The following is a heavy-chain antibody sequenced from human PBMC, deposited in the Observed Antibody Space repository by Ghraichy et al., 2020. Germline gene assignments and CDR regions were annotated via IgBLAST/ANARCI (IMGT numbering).Heavy chain of an antibody. Sequence: GGSLRLSCAASGFTFSSYAMSWVRQAPGKGLEWVSAISGSGGSTYYADSVKGRFTISRDNSKNTLYLQMNSLRAEDTAVYYCAKEYCSGGSCYQYYYYYYGMDVWGQGTTVTVSS. J-gene: IGHJ6*02. V-gene: IGHV3-23*01. CDR1: GFTFSSYA. D-gene: IGHD2-15*01. CDR3: AKEYCSGGSCYQYYYYYYGMDV. CDR2: ISGSGGST.